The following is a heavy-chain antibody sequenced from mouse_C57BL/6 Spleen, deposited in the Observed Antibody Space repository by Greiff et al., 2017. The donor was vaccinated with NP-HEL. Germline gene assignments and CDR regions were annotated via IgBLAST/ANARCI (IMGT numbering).Heavy chain of an antibody. D-gene: IGHD5-1*01. Sequence: VQLQQSGPELVKPGASVKISCKASGYTFTDYYMNWVKQSHGKSLEWIGDINPNNGGTSYNQKFKGKATLTVDKSSSTAYMELRSLTSEDSAVYYCARGAVPPWFAYWGQGTLVTVSA. V-gene: IGHV1-26*01. J-gene: IGHJ3*01. CDR3: ARGAVPPWFAY. CDR2: INPNNGGT. CDR1: GYTFTDYY.